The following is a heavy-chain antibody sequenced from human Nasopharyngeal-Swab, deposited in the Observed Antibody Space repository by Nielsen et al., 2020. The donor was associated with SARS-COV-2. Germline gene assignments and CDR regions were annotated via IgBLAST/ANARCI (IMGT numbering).Heavy chain of an antibody. Sequence: ASVKVSCKASGYTFTSYYMYWVRQAPGQGLEWMGIINPSGGSTSYAQKFQGRVTMTRDTSTSTVYMELSSLRSEDTAVYYCAKGGSSWYGWFDPWGQGTLVTVSS. V-gene: IGHV1-46*01. CDR1: GYTFTSYY. CDR2: INPSGGST. CDR3: AKGGSSWYGWFDP. J-gene: IGHJ5*02. D-gene: IGHD6-13*01.